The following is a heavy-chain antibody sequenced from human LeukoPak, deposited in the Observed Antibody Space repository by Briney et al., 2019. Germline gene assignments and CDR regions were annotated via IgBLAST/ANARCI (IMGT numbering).Heavy chain of an antibody. Sequence: GGSLRLSCTASGFTFSTYAMTWVRQAPGKGLEWVLGTGDSGGTTYYAESVKGRFTISRDKSKNTLYLQMNSLRVEGTAVYYCAKFPYYYDSSVYFDYWGQGTLVTVSS. V-gene: IGHV3-23*01. CDR1: GFTFSTYA. J-gene: IGHJ4*02. D-gene: IGHD3-22*01. CDR2: TGDSGGTT. CDR3: AKFPYYYDSSVYFDY.